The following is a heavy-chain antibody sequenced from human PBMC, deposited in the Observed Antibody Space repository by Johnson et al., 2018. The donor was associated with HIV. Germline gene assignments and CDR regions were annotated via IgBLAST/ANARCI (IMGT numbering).Heavy chain of an antibody. CDR2: IKQDGSEK. CDR1: GFTFDDYG. Sequence: EVQLVESGGGVVRPGGSLRLSCAASGFTFDDYGMSWVRQAPGKGLEWVANIKQDGSEKYYVDSVKGRFTISKDNAKNSLYLQMNSLRAEDTAVYYCARGGQLVLDAFDIWGQGTMVTVSS. V-gene: IGHV3-7*03. D-gene: IGHD6-6*01. J-gene: IGHJ3*02. CDR3: ARGGQLVLDAFDI.